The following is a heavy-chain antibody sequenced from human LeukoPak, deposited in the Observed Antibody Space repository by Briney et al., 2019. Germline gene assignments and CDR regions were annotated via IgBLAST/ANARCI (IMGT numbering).Heavy chain of an antibody. CDR1: GGSISSYY. CDR3: AREVVLMVSTPTAFDI. V-gene: IGHV4-59*01. CDR2: IYYSGST. D-gene: IGHD2-8*01. J-gene: IGHJ3*02. Sequence: SETLSLTCTVSGGSISSYYWSWIRQPPGKGLEWIGYIYYSGSTNYNPSLKSRVTISVDTSKNQFSLKLSSVTAADTAVYYCAREVVLMVSTPTAFDIWGQGTMVTVSS.